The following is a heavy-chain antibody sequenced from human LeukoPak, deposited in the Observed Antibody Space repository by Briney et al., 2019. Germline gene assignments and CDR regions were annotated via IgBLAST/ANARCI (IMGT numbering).Heavy chain of an antibody. CDR3: AKTGDDFWSGYLAQFDY. CDR2: ISGSGGST. V-gene: IGHV3-23*01. J-gene: IGHJ4*02. D-gene: IGHD3-3*01. CDR1: GFTFSSYA. Sequence: GGSLRLSCAASGFTFSSYAMSWVRQAPGKGLEWVSAISGSGGSTYYADSVKGRFTISRDNSKNTLYLQMNSLRAEDTAVYYCAKTGDDFWSGYLAQFDYWGQGPLVTVSS.